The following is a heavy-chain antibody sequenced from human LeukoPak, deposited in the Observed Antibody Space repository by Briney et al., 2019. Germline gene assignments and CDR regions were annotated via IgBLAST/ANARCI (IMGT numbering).Heavy chain of an antibody. V-gene: IGHV4-4*09. CDR2: IYTSGST. CDR3: ASSYSGSYPFDY. CDR1: GGSISSYY. D-gene: IGHD1-26*01. Sequence: SETLSLTCTVSGGSISSYYWTWVRQPPGKGLEWIGYIYTSGSTNYNPSLMSRVTMSVDTSKNHFSLNLSSVTAADTAVYYCASSYSGSYPFDYWGQGILVTVSS. J-gene: IGHJ4*02.